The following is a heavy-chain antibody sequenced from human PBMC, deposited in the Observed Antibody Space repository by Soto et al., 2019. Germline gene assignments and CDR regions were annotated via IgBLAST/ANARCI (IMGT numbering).Heavy chain of an antibody. J-gene: IGHJ3*02. D-gene: IGHD4-17*01. CDR1: GYTFTSYG. Sequence: ASVKVSCKASGYTFTSYGISWVRQAPGQGLERMGWISAYNGNTNYAQKLQGRVTMTTDTSTSTAYMELSSLRSDDTAVYYCARDHDYGDYMWAFDIWGQGTMVTVSS. CDR3: ARDHDYGDYMWAFDI. V-gene: IGHV1-18*01. CDR2: ISAYNGNT.